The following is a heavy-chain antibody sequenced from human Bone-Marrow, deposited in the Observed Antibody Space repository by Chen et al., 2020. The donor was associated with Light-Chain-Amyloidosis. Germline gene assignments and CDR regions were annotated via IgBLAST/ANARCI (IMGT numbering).Heavy chain of an antibody. CDR2: IYYSGST. V-gene: IGHV4-39*01. J-gene: IGHJ6*02. CDR1: GGSMRSGSSY. CDR3: ARLDCSGGACHPYYYGMDV. Sequence: QMQLQESGPGLVKPSETLSLTCSVSGGSMRSGSSYWGWIRQPPGKGLEWIGNIYYSGSTYDNPSLKSRVTMSIDTSKNQFALKLISVTAADTAVYYCARLDCSGGACHPYYYGMDVWGRGTTVTVSS. D-gene: IGHD2-15*01.